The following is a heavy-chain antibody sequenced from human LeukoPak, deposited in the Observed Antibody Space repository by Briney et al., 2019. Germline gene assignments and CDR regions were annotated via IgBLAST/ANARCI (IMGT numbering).Heavy chain of an antibody. V-gene: IGHV1-69*05. CDR3: AGGGFVVVVPAAMEYYYYMDV. CDR1: GGTFSSYA. J-gene: IGHJ6*03. CDR2: IIPIFGTA. Sequence: ASVKVSCKASGGTFSSYAISWVRQAPGQGLEWMGGIIPIFGTANYAQKFQGRVTITTDESTSTAYMELSSLRSEDTAVYYCAGGGFVVVVPAAMEYYYYMDVWGKGTTVTVSS. D-gene: IGHD2-2*01.